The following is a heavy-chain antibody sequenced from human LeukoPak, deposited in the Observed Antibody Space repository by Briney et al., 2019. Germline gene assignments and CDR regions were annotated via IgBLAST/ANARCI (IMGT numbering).Heavy chain of an antibody. Sequence: GASVKVSCKASGGTFSSYAISWVRQAPGQGLEWMGRIIPILGIANYAQKFQGRVTITADKSTSTAYMELSNLRSEDTAVYYCARPPQYYYDSSRGMDVWGQGTMVTVSS. CDR1: GGTFSSYA. V-gene: IGHV1-69*04. D-gene: IGHD3-22*01. CDR2: IIPILGIA. CDR3: ARPPQYYYDSSRGMDV. J-gene: IGHJ6*02.